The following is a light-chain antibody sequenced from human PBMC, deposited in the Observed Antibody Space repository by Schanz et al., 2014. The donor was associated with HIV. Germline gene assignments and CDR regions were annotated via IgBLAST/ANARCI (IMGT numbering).Light chain of an antibody. CDR3: SSYAGSNNFV. V-gene: IGLV2-14*03. Sequence: QSALTQPTSVSGSPGQSITISCTGASMAFSSSNFVSWYQQHPGEAPRLIIYDVTSRPSGVSARFSGSKTGETASLTISGLQSEDEADYYCSSYAGSNNFVFGGGTKLTVL. CDR2: DVT. J-gene: IGLJ2*01. CDR1: SMAFSSSNF.